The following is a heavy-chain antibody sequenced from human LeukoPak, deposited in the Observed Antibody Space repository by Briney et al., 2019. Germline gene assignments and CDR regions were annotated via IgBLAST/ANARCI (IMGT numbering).Heavy chain of an antibody. D-gene: IGHD3-3*01. V-gene: IGHV3-23*01. J-gene: IGHJ4*01. Sequence: GGSLRLSCAASGFTFDNYAMSWVRQAPGKGLECVSGISGSGGTTAYADSVKGRFTISRGNSKNTLYLQMNSLRAEDTAVYYCAKDYRDFWSGYYGYFDFWGHGTRVTVSS. CDR2: ISGSGGTT. CDR3: AKDYRDFWSGYYGYFDF. CDR1: GFTFDNYA.